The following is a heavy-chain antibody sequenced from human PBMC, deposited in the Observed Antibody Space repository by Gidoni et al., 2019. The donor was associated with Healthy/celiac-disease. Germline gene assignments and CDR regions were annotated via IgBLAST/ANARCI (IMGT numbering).Heavy chain of an antibody. CDR2: INHSGST. CDR1: GGSFRGYY. D-gene: IGHD1-26*01. CDR3: ARGLWAPGDGFDY. Sequence: QVQLPPWGAGLLKPSETLSLTCAVYGGSFRGYYWSWIRQPPGKGLEWIGEINHSGSTNYNPSLTSRVTISLDTAKNQFSLKLSSVTAADTDVYYCARGLWAPGDGFDYWGQGTLVTVSS. V-gene: IGHV4-34*01. J-gene: IGHJ4*02.